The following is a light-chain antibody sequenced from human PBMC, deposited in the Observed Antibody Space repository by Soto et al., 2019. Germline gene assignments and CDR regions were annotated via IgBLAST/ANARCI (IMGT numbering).Light chain of an antibody. Sequence: QSVLTQPRSVSGSPGQSVTISCTGTSXDFVSYNRVSWYQQPPGTAPKLIIYEASNRPSGVPDRFSGSKSGNTASLTISGLQAADEADYYCSLYTSENTYVFGTGTKVTLL. CDR2: EAS. V-gene: IGLV2-18*01. J-gene: IGLJ1*01. CDR3: SLYTSENTYV. CDR1: SXDFVSYNR.